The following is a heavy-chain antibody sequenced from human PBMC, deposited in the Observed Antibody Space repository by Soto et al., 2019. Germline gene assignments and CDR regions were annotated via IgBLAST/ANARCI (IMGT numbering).Heavy chain of an antibody. V-gene: IGHV4-4*02. J-gene: IGHJ6*02. CDR3: GRWLGTSYGMDV. CDR2: IYHNGSP. D-gene: IGHD3-10*01. CDR1: GGSISSTNW. Sequence: PSETLSLTCAVPGGSISSTNWWSWVRQSPGKGLEWIGEIYHNGSPDYNPSLKSRVTISVDKSKNHVFLKLTSVTAADTAMYFCGRWLGTSYGMDVWGQGTAVTVSS.